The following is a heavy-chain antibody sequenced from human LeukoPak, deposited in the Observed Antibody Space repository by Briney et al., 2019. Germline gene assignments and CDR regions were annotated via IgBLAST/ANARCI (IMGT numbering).Heavy chain of an antibody. D-gene: IGHD1-1*01. J-gene: IGHJ4*01. Sequence: SETLSLTCTVSGGSISSYYWSWIRQPPGKRLEWIGYIYYSGSTNYNPSVKRRVTISVDTSKNQFSLKLSSVTAADTAVYYCARHMGLGYTYFYPYFDYWGQGTLVTVSS. CDR3: ARHMGLGYTYFYPYFDY. CDR1: GGSISSYY. V-gene: IGHV4-59*08. CDR2: IYYSGST.